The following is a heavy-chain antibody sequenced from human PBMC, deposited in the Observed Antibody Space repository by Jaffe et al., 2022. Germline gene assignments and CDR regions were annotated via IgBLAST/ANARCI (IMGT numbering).Heavy chain of an antibody. D-gene: IGHD5-12*01. CDR3: ARAREDRGYSGYDPGAIFDY. J-gene: IGHJ4*02. Sequence: QVQLVQSGAEVKKPGSSVKVSCKASGGTFSSYAISWVRQAPGQGLEWMGGIIPIFGTANYAQKFQGRVTITADESTSTAYMELSSLRSEDTAVYYCARAREDRGYSGYDPGAIFDYWGQGTLVTVSS. CDR2: IIPIFGTA. V-gene: IGHV1-69*01. CDR1: GGTFSSYA.